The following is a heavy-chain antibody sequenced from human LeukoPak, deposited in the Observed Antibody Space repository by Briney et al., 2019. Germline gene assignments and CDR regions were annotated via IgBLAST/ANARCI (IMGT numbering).Heavy chain of an antibody. CDR2: ISSTGSVI. D-gene: IGHD2/OR15-2a*01. Sequence: QPGGSLRLSCAASGFTFSSYSMNWVRQAPGKGLEWVSYISSTGSVIYYADSVRVRFTISRYNAKNSLYLQMNSLRAEDTAVYYCARELSLSHWGQGTLVTVSS. J-gene: IGHJ4*02. V-gene: IGHV3-48*01. CDR1: GFTFSSYS. CDR3: ARELSLSH.